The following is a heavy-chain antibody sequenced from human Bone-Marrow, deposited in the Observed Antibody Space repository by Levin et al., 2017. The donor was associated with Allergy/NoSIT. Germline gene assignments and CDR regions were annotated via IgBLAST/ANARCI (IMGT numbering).Heavy chain of an antibody. Sequence: GGSLRLSCAGSGFTFSAHSMSWIRQAPGKGLQWISFMTNTASAIYYADSVKGRFTISRDNAKKSLYLQMNSLRAEDTAVYYCAREIPVAGPSGCFDLWGRGTLVTVSS. D-gene: IGHD6-19*01. J-gene: IGHJ2*01. CDR3: AREIPVAGPSGCFDL. CDR1: GFTFSAHS. V-gene: IGHV3-11*01. CDR2: MTNTASAI.